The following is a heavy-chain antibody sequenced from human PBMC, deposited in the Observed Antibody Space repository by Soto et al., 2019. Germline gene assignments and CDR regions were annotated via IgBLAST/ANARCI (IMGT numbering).Heavy chain of an antibody. CDR3: AKDFWEFEDIVVVPAARDAFDI. D-gene: IGHD2-2*01. CDR2: ISGSGGST. J-gene: IGHJ3*02. Sequence: PGGSLRLSCAASGFTFSSYAMSWVRQAPGKGLEWVSAISGSGGSTYYADSVKGRFTISRDNSKNTLYLQMNSLRAEDTAVYYCAKDFWEFEDIVVVPAARDAFDIWGQGTMVTVSS. CDR1: GFTFSSYA. V-gene: IGHV3-23*01.